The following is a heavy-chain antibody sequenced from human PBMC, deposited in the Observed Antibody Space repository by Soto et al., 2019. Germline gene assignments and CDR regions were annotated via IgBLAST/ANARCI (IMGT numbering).Heavy chain of an antibody. J-gene: IGHJ6*02. CDR2: IIPIFGTA. CDR1: GGTFSSYA. CDR3: ARRIAAAGTYYFYGMDV. Sequence: QVQLVQSGAEVKKPGSSVKVSCKASGGTFSSYAISWVRQAPGQGLEWMGGIIPIFGTANYAQKFQGRVTITADESTSTAYMELSSLRSADTAVYYCARRIAAAGTYYFYGMDVWGQGTTVTVTS. V-gene: IGHV1-69*12. D-gene: IGHD6-13*01.